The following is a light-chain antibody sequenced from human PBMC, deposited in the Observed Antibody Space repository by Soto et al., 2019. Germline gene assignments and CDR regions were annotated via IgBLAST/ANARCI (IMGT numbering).Light chain of an antibody. CDR1: SSDVGGYNY. Sequence: QPVLTQPPSASGSPGQSVTISCTGTSSDVGGYNYVSWYQHHPGKVPKLMIYEVNKRPSGVPDRFSGSKSGNMASLTVSGLQAEDETYYYCSSYAGSNNFVVFGGGTKLTVL. V-gene: IGLV2-8*01. J-gene: IGLJ2*01. CDR2: EVN. CDR3: SSYAGSNNFVV.